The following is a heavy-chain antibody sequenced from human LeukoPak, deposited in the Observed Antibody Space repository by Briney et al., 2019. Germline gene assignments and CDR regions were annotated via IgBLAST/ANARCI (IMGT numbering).Heavy chain of an antibody. J-gene: IGHJ4*02. CDR3: ARDTLFVSHFDY. V-gene: IGHV3-11*04. CDR1: GFTFSDYY. CDR2: ISSSGSII. D-gene: IGHD3-10*02. Sequence: GGSLRLSCAASGFTFSDYYMSWIRQAPGKGLEWVSYISSSGSIINYADSVKGRFTISRDNAKNSPYLQMNSLRAEDTAVYYCARDTLFVSHFDYWGQGTLVTVSS.